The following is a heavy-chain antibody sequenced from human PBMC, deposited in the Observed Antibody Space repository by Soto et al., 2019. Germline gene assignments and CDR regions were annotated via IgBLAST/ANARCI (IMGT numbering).Heavy chain of an antibody. D-gene: IGHD3-10*01. CDR1: GGSISSGDYY. J-gene: IGHJ4*02. CDR3: ASVTMVRGVIPD. V-gene: IGHV4-30-4*01. CDR2: IYYSGST. Sequence: PSETLSLTCTVSGGSISSGDYYWSWIRQPPGKGLEWIGYIYYSGSTYYNPSLKSRVTISVDTSKNQFSLKLSSVTAADTAVYYCASVTMVRGVIPDWRQGTLVTVSS.